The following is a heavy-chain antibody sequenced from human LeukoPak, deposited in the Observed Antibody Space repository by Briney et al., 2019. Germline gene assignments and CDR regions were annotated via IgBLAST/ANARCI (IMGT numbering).Heavy chain of an antibody. V-gene: IGHV1-69*05. CDR3: ARDRTGTTSRRWFDP. CDR2: IIPIFGTA. Sequence: SVKVSCKASGGTFSSYAISWVRQAPGQGLEWVGRIIPIFGTANYAQKFQGRVTITTDESTSTAYMELSSLRSEDTAVYYCARDRTGTTSRRWFDPWGQGTLVTVSS. CDR1: GGTFSSYA. J-gene: IGHJ5*02. D-gene: IGHD1-1*01.